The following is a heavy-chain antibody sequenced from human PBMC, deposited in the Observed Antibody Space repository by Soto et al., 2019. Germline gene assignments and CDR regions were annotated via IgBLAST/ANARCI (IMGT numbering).Heavy chain of an antibody. CDR1: GFTFSSYW. CDR3: ARGYCGGDCYHIDAFDI. J-gene: IGHJ3*02. CDR2: IKQDGSEK. Sequence: EVQLVESGGGLVQPGGSLRLSCAASGFTFSSYWMSWVRQAPGKGLEWVANIKQDGSEKYYVDSVKGRFTISRDNAKNSLYLQINSLRAEDTAVYYCARGYCGGDCYHIDAFDIWGQGTIVPVSS. D-gene: IGHD2-21*01. V-gene: IGHV3-7*01.